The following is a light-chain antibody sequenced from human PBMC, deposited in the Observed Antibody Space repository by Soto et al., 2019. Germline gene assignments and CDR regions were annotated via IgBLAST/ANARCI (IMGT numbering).Light chain of an antibody. J-gene: IGKJ1*01. Sequence: DIQLTQSPSTLSSSFGDRVTLSCRASQNVNTWLAWYQQTPGKAPNLLIYKASDVASGVPSRFSGSGSGTEFALTINSLQPDDFATYCWQQYNSYSFGQGTKVDIK. V-gene: IGKV1-5*03. CDR1: QNVNTW. CDR3: QQYNSYS. CDR2: KAS.